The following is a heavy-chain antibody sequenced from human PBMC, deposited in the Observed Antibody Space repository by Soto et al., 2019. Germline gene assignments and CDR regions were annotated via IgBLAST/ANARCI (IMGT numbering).Heavy chain of an antibody. Sequence: QVQLVQSGAEVKKPGASVKVSCKASDYTFTSYGISWVRQAPGQGLEWMGCISGHNGNTNYAQKLQGRVTMTTVTSTSTAYIELRSLISDDTSVYYCARDLAVGLVDYWGQGTLVTVSS. V-gene: IGHV1-18*01. D-gene: IGHD6-19*01. CDR2: ISGHNGNT. CDR1: DYTFTSYG. CDR3: ARDLAVGLVDY. J-gene: IGHJ4*02.